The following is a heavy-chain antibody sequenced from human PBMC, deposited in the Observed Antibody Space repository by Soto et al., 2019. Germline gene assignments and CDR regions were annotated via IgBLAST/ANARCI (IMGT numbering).Heavy chain of an antibody. CDR2: IMPIFRTP. CDR3: ARDNDRPQLGGNYYYILDV. J-gene: IGHJ6*02. Sequence: QVQLEQSGAEVKKPGSSVKLSCKASGGTFRNSAISWVRQAPGQGLEWMGGIMPIFRTPDYAQKFQGRVTITADESPXXAXLELSGLRSDDTAVYYCARDNDRPQLGGNYYYILDVWGHGTTVTVSS. CDR1: GGTFRNSA. D-gene: IGHD1-1*01. V-gene: IGHV1-69*12.